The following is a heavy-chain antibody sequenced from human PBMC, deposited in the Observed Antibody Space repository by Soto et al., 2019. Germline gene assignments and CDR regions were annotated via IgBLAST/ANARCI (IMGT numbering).Heavy chain of an antibody. CDR1: GFTFSSYA. D-gene: IGHD1-20*01. J-gene: IGHJ6*02. CDR2: ISYDGSNK. CDR3: AREEVSARKHYGLDV. Sequence: QVQLVESGGGVVQPGRSLRLSCAASGFTFSSYAMHWVRQAPGKGREWVAIISYDGSNKYYADSVKGRFTISRDISKNTLYLQMNSLRAEDTAVYYCAREEVSARKHYGLDVWGQGTTVTVSS. V-gene: IGHV3-30-3*01.